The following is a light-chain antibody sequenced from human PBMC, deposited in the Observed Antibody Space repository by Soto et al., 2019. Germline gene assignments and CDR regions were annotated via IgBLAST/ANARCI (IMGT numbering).Light chain of an antibody. CDR1: SSDVGGYNY. V-gene: IGLV2-14*01. Sequence: QSALTQPASVSGSPGQSITISCTGTSSDVGGYNYVSWYQQHPGKAPKLMIYEVSNRPSGVSNRFSGSKSGNTASLTISGLQAEDEAEYYCSSYTSSSTLMVFGTGTKVTVL. CDR2: EVS. J-gene: IGLJ1*01. CDR3: SSYTSSSTLMV.